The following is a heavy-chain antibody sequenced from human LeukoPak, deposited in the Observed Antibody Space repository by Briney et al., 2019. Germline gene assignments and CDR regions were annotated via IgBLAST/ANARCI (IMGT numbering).Heavy chain of an antibody. V-gene: IGHV3-11*06. Sequence: GGSLRLSCAASGFTFTDYYMSWIRQAPGKGLEWVSYVSYTSSSTTYADSVKGRFTISRDNAKNSLYLQMNSLKAEDTAVYYCARGQYSFDYWGQGALVTVSS. D-gene: IGHD2/OR15-2a*01. CDR1: GFTFTDYY. J-gene: IGHJ4*02. CDR3: ARGQYSFDY. CDR2: VSYTSSST.